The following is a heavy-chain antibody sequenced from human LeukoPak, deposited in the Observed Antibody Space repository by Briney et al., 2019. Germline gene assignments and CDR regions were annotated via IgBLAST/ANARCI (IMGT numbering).Heavy chain of an antibody. D-gene: IGHD5-24*01. CDR2: INHSGST. V-gene: IGHV4-34*01. CDR1: GGSFSGYY. J-gene: IGHJ6*03. Sequence: SETLSLTCAVYGGSFSGYYWSWIRQPPGKGLEWIGEINHSGSTNYNPSLKSRVTISVDTSKNQFSLKLSSVTAADTAVYYCARVRRWLQPSVYYYYYMDVWGKGTTVTFSS. CDR3: ARVRRWLQPSVYYYYYMDV.